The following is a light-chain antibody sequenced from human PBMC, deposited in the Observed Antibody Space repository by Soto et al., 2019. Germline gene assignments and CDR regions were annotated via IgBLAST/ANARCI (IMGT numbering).Light chain of an antibody. V-gene: IGKV1-27*01. CDR2: AAS. CDR3: QQSYSTPPT. Sequence: DIHMTQSPSSVSASVLDIVTITLLASQAITNFLAWYQQKPGKIPKLLIYAASTLHSGVPSRFSGSGSGTDFTLTISSLQPEDFATYYCQQSYSTPPTFGQGTRLEIK. CDR1: QAITNF. J-gene: IGKJ5*01.